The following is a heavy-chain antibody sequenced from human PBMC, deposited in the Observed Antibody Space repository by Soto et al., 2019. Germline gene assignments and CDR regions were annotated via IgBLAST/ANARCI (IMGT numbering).Heavy chain of an antibody. V-gene: IGHV4-59*01. J-gene: IGHJ4*02. Sequence: QVQLQESGPGLVKPSETLSLTCTVSGGSISSYYWSWIRQPPGKGLEWIGYIYYSGSTNYNPSLKNRVTISADTSKNPFSLKLSSVTAADTAVYYCARVRWTVAGPGHFDYWGQGTLVTVSS. CDR1: GGSISSYY. D-gene: IGHD6-19*01. CDR3: ARVRWTVAGPGHFDY. CDR2: IYYSGST.